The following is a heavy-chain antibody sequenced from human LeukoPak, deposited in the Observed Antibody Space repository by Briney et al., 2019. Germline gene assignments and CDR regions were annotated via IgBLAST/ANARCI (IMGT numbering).Heavy chain of an antibody. CDR3: ASSIRYSGYLVAFDI. J-gene: IGHJ3*02. Sequence: GGSLRLSCAASGFTFSNYAMHWVRQAPGKGLERVALISYDGINKYYADSVKGRFTISRDNSKNTLYLQMNSLRAEDTAMYYCASSIRYSGYLVAFDIWGQGTMVTVSS. D-gene: IGHD5-12*01. V-gene: IGHV3-30-3*01. CDR1: GFTFSNYA. CDR2: ISYDGINK.